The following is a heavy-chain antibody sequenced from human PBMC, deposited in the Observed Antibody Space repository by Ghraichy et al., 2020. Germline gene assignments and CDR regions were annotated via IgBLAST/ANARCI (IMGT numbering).Heavy chain of an antibody. Sequence: GGSLRLSCAASGFTLSNYWMSWVRQAQGKGLEWVANIKEDGSEKYYGDSGKGRYTMFRDNAKNSPYLQMNSLSAEDTAVYYCARFRPFDYWGQGTLVTVSS. CDR3: ARFRPFDY. V-gene: IGHV3-7*01. CDR1: GFTLSNYW. J-gene: IGHJ4*02. CDR2: IKEDGSEK.